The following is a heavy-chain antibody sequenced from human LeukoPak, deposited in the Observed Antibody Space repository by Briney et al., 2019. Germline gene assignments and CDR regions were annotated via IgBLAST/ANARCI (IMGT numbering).Heavy chain of an antibody. D-gene: IGHD6-19*01. CDR2: LIPIFGTA. CDR1: AGTFISYA. J-gene: IGHJ4*02. CDR3: ARLAGYSSGWYRFDY. V-gene: IGHV1-69*01. Sequence: SVKVSCKASAGTFISYAISWVRQAPGQGLEWMGGLIPIFGTAHYAQKFQGRVTITADESTSTAYMELSSLRSEDTAVYYCARLAGYSSGWYRFDYWGQGTLVTVSS.